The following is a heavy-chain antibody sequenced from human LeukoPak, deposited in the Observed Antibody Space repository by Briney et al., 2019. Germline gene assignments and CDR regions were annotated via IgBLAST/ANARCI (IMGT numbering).Heavy chain of an antibody. J-gene: IGHJ4*02. V-gene: IGHV4-61*02. CDR3: ARDHSYSDYGGTRGDY. CDR1: GGSISSGDYY. Sequence: PSETLSLTCTVSGGSISSGDYYWNWIRQPAGKGLEWIGRIYTSGSTNYNPSLKSRVTMSVDTSKNQFSLKLSSVTAADTAVYYCARDHSYSDYGGTRGDYWGQGTLVTVSS. D-gene: IGHD4-11*01. CDR2: IYTSGST.